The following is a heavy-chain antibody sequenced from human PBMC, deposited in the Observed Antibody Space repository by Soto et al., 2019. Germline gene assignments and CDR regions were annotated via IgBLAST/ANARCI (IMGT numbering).Heavy chain of an antibody. V-gene: IGHV1-3*01. CDR1: GYTFTSYA. D-gene: IGHD1-7*01. Sequence: GASVKVSCKASGYTFTSYAMHWVRQAPGQRLEWMGWINAGNGNTKYSQKLQGRVTITRDTSASTAYMELSSLRSEDTAVYYCARATLRTGTTWIKLDYWGQGTLVTVSS. CDR2: INAGNGNT. J-gene: IGHJ4*02. CDR3: ARATLRTGTTWIKLDY.